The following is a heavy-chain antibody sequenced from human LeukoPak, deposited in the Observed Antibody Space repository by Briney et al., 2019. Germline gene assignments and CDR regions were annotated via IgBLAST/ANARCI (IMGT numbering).Heavy chain of an antibody. D-gene: IGHD3-10*01. CDR3: ARVGADGSGFLFDY. Sequence: PSETLSLTCGVYGGSFSGYHCSWIRQPPGKGLEWIGEINHSGSTNYNPSLKSRVTISVDTSKNQFSLKLSSVTAADTAVYYCARVGADGSGFLFDYWGQGTLVTVSS. V-gene: IGHV4-34*01. J-gene: IGHJ4*02. CDR1: GGSFSGYH. CDR2: INHSGST.